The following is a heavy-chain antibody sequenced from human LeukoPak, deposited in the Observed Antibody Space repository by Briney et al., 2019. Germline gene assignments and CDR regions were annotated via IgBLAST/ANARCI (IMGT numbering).Heavy chain of an antibody. CDR2: MNPNSGNT. V-gene: IGHV1-8*02. D-gene: IGHD2-15*01. CDR3: ARALRVGRYSADY. CDR1: GYTFTSYD. Sequence: ASVKVSCKASGYTFTSYDINWVRQATGQGPEWMGRMNPNSGNTGYAQKFQGRVTMTRNNSISTAYMELSSLRSEDTAVYYCARALRVGRYSADYWGQGTLVTVSS. J-gene: IGHJ4*02.